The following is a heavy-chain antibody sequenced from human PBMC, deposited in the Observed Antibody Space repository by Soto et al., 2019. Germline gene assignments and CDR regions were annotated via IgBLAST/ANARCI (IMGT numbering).Heavy chain of an antibody. CDR1: GFTFSSYA. V-gene: IGHV3-23*01. D-gene: IGHD3-16*01. Sequence: EVQLLESGGGLVQPGGSLRLSCAASGFTFSSYALSWVRQAPGKGLEWVSSISGSGDNRDYADSVKGRFAISRDNSKNTLFLQMNSMRAEDTAIYYCARGGRWTSLEYWGQGTLVTVSS. CDR3: ARGGRWTSLEY. J-gene: IGHJ4*02. CDR2: ISGSGDNR.